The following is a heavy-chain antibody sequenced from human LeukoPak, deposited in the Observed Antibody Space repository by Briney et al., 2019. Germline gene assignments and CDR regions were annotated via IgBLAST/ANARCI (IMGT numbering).Heavy chain of an antibody. V-gene: IGHV3-74*01. D-gene: IGHD4-17*01. Sequence: PWASLRLPCAASGFTFSTYWMHWVRQAPGKGLVWLSRISSDGSSTNYADSVKGRFTISRDNAKNTLYLQMNSLRAEDTAVYYCARDYGEGGYYFDYWGQGTLVTVSS. CDR1: GFTFSTYW. CDR2: ISSDGSST. CDR3: ARDYGEGGYYFDY. J-gene: IGHJ4*02.